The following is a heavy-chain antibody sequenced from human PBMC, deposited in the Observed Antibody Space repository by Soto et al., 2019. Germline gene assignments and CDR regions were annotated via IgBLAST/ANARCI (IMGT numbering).Heavy chain of an antibody. CDR2: IDGSGGIT. J-gene: IGHJ5*02. CDR3: VKNSGWFNT. V-gene: IGHV3-23*01. Sequence: GGSLRLSCTASGFTFGDYAMSWVRQAPGEGLEWVSTIDGSGGITYYADSVKGRFTISRDNSRNTVYLQMNSLRGDDTALYYCVKNSGWFNTWGQGALVTVSS. D-gene: IGHD3-10*01. CDR1: GFTFGDYA.